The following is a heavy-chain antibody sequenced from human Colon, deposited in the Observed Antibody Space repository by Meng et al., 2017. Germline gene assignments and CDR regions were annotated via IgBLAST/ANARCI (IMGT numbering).Heavy chain of an antibody. J-gene: IGHJ4*01. CDR2: IYHSGST. CDR3: ATGSSIGPPLGVFDY. Sequence: GSLRLSCTVSGYSISSGYYWGWIRQPPGKGLEWIGSIYHSGSTYYNPSLKSRVTISVDTSKNQFSLKLSSVTAADTAVYYCATGSSIGPPLGVFDYWGHGTQVTVSS. D-gene: IGHD2-21*01. V-gene: IGHV4-38-2*02. CDR1: GYSISSGYY.